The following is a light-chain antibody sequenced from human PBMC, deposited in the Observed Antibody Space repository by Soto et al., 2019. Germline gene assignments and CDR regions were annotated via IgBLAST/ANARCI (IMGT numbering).Light chain of an antibody. CDR1: SSNIGSNT. V-gene: IGLV1-44*01. CDR2: SNN. Sequence: QSVLTQPPSASGTPGQRVTISCSGSSSNIGSNTVNWYQQLPGTAPKLLIYSNNQRPSGVPDRFSGSKSVTSASLAISGLQSEDEADDYCAAWDDSLNGYVFGTGTKLTGL. CDR3: AAWDDSLNGYV. J-gene: IGLJ1*01.